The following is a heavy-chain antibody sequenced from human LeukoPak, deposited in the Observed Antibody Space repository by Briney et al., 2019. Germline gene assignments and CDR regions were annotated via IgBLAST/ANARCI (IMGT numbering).Heavy chain of an antibody. CDR3: AQDWTYYFDY. CDR1: GFTFSNYD. V-gene: IGHV3-30*02. J-gene: IGHJ4*02. Sequence: GGSLRLSCAASGFTFSNYDMNWVRQAPGKGLEWVAFIRYDGSNKYYADSVKGRFTTSRDNSKNTLYLQMNGLRAEDTAVYYCAQDWTYYFDYWGQGTLVTVSS. D-gene: IGHD3/OR15-3a*01. CDR2: IRYDGSNK.